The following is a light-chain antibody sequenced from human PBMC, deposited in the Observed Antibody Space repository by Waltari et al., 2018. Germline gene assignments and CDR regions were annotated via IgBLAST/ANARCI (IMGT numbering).Light chain of an antibody. J-gene: IGLJ3*02. V-gene: IGLV3-1*01. CDR3: QAWDNSVGV. CDR1: KLGDKY. CDR2: QDN. Sequence: SYELTQPPSVSVSPGQTATITCSGDKLGDKYTSWYQQRPGQSPVMVIYQDNERPSGSPDRFSGSNAGNTATLTISETQAMDEADYFCQAWDNSVGVFGGGTKLTVL.